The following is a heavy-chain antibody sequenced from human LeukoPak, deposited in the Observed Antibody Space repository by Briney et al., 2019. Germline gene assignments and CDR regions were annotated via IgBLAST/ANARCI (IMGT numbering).Heavy chain of an antibody. D-gene: IGHD6-13*01. CDR2: ISGSNGNT. V-gene: IGHV1-18*01. CDR1: GYTFTGQY. CDR3: ARYPLSYSSNWHYYFDY. J-gene: IGHJ4*02. Sequence: ASVKVSCKASGYTFTGQYLHWVRQAPGQGLEWMGWISGSNGNTNNAQKVQDRVTMTTDTSTSTAYMELRSLRSDDTAVYYCARYPLSYSSNWHYYFDYWGQGTLLTVSS.